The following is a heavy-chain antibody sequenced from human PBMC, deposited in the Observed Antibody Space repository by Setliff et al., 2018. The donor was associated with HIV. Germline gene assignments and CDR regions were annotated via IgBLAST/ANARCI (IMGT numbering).Heavy chain of an antibody. CDR2: INPNSGGT. V-gene: IGHV1-2*06. CDR1: GYTFTGYY. CDR3: ARDWVAGTSGYYYYYMDV. J-gene: IGHJ6*03. D-gene: IGHD6-19*01. Sequence: ASVKVSCKASGYTFTGYYMHWVRQAPGQGLEWMGRINPNSGGTNYAQKFQGRVTMTRDTSIRTAYMELSRLRSDDTAVYYCARDWVAGTSGYYYYYMDVWGKGTTVTVSS.